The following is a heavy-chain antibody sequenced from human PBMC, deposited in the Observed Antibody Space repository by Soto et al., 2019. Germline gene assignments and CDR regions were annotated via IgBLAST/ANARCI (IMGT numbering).Heavy chain of an antibody. CDR1: GYIFTNYD. CDR2: IRSYNGNT. V-gene: IGHV1-18*01. J-gene: IGHJ6*02. Sequence: QVQLVQSGAEVKKPGASVKVSCKASGYIFTNYDISWVRQAPGQGLEWVGWIRSYNGNTNYTQNLQGRVSLTTDTSTSTAYMELRSLRSDDTAVYYCARESDGMDVWGQGTTVTVCS. CDR3: ARESDGMDV.